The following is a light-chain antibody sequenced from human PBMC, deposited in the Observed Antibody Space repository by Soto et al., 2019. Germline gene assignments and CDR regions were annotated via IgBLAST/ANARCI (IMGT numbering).Light chain of an antibody. V-gene: IGLV2-11*01. CDR3: CSYTGSSSYV. J-gene: IGLJ1*01. CDR2: DVT. CDR1: SSDVGGYKH. Sequence: QSALTQPHSVSGSPGQSVTISCTGTSSDVGGYKHVSWYQHHPGKAPKLIIYDVTERLSGVLDRFSGSRSGNTASLTISGLQAEDEADYYCCSYTGSSSYVFGIGTKVTVL.